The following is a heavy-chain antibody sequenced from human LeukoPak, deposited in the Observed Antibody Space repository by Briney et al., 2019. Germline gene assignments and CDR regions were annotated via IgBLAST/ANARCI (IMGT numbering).Heavy chain of an antibody. CDR1: GFTFSSYE. V-gene: IGHV3-48*03. CDR3: AALWFGEGVY. Sequence: GGSLRLSCAASGFTFSSYEMNWVRQAAGKSLEWIAYIRHDSQFIDYADSVKGRFTISRDNARNSLYLHMNSLRAEDTAVYYCAALWFGEGVYWGQGAQVTVSS. J-gene: IGHJ4*02. CDR2: IRHDSQFI. D-gene: IGHD3-10*01.